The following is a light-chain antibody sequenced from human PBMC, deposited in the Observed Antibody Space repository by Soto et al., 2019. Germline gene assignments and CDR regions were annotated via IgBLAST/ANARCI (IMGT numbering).Light chain of an antibody. Sequence: QSVLTQPPSVSGAPGQRVTIPCTGSSSNVGAGYDVHWYQQIPGTAPKLLIFANNIRPSGVPDRFSASESGITASLAINGLQAADEAHYYCQSYDSSLSALVFGGGTKLTVL. CDR3: QSYDSSLSALV. V-gene: IGLV1-40*01. CDR2: ANN. CDR1: SSNVGAGYD. J-gene: IGLJ2*01.